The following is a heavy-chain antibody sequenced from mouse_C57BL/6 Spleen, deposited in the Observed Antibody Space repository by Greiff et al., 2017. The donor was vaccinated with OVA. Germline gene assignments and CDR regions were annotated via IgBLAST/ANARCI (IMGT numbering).Heavy chain of an antibody. D-gene: IGHD2-1*01. V-gene: IGHV1-76*01. CDR3: ARSGGNYVFDY. J-gene: IGHJ2*01. Sequence: VKLMESGAELVRPGASVKLSCKASGYTFTDYYINWVKQRPGQGLEWIARIYPGSGNTYYNEKFKGKATLTAEKSSSTAYMQLSSLTSEDSAVYFCARSGGNYVFDYWGQGTTLTVSS. CDR1: GYTFTDYY. CDR2: IYPGSGNT.